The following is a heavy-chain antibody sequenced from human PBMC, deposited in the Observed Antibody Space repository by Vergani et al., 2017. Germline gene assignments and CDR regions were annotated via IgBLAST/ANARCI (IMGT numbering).Heavy chain of an antibody. CDR3: ARLYCTSTSCYFPVPKSDF. V-gene: IGHV4-39*01. Sequence: QLQLQESGPGLVKPSETLSLTCTVSGSSISSSTYYWGWIRQPPGKGLEWIANIYYGGSTYYNPSLKSRVTISVDTSKNQFSLKFSSVTAADTAVYYCARLYCTSTSCYFPVPKSDFWGQGTLVTVSS. CDR2: IYYGGST. CDR1: GSSISSSTYY. D-gene: IGHD2-2*01. J-gene: IGHJ4*02.